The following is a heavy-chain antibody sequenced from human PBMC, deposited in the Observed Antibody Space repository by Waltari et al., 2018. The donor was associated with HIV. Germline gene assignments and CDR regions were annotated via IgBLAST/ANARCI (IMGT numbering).Heavy chain of an antibody. CDR2: VDPEDGET. D-gene: IGHD6-19*01. J-gene: IGHJ1*01. V-gene: IGHV1-69-2*01. CDR1: GRTFTAYY. Sequence: EVQLVQSGAEVKKPGATVKISCKVSGRTFTAYYLQWVQEAPGKGLEWIGLVDPEDGETIYAENFQGRVTITADTSTDTAYMELSSLTYEDTAVYYCATSARLAVPTYWGQGTLVIVS. CDR3: ATSARLAVPTY.